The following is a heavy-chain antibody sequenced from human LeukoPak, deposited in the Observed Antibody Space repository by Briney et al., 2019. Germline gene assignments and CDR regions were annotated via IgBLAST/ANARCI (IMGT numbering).Heavy chain of an antibody. J-gene: IGHJ5*02. CDR3: ARSQWLAGGHWFDP. D-gene: IGHD6-19*01. CDR2: IYYSGST. Sequence: SETLSLTCTVSGGSISSYYWSWIRQPPGKGLEWIGYIYYSGSTNHNPSLKSRVTISVDTSKNQFSLKLSSVTAADTAVYYCARSQWLAGGHWFDPWGQGTLVTVSS. V-gene: IGHV4-59*01. CDR1: GGSISSYY.